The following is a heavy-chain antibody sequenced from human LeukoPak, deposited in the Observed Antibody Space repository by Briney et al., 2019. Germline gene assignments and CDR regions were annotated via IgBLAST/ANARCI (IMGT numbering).Heavy chain of an antibody. D-gene: IGHD3-22*01. CDR2: ISSSSSYI. Sequence: GGSLRLSCAASGFTFSSYSMNWVRQAPGKGLEWVSSISSSSSYIYYADSVKGRFTISRDNAKNSLYLQMNSLRAEDTAFYYCARGTRADDSSGYWYYDAFDIWGQGTMVTVSS. CDR1: GFTFSSYS. V-gene: IGHV3-21*01. CDR3: ARGTRADDSSGYWYYDAFDI. J-gene: IGHJ3*02.